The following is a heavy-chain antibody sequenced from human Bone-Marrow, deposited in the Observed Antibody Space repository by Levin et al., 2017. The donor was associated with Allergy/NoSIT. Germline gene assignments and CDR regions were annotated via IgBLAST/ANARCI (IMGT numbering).Heavy chain of an antibody. Sequence: GGSLRLSCAASGFSFSDYDMSWIRQAPGKGLEWVSYITSTSSYTNYADSVRGRFTISRDNAKNSLYLQMNSLRAEDTAVYYCARAATIFRIFRGYFDSWGQGTLVTVSS. D-gene: IGHD3-3*01. CDR1: GFSFSDYD. V-gene: IGHV3-11*06. J-gene: IGHJ4*02. CDR3: ARAATIFRIFRGYFDS. CDR2: ITSTSSYT.